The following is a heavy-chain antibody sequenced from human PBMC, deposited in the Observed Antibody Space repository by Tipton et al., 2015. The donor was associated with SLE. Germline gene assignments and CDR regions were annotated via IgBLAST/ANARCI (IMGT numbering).Heavy chain of an antibody. Sequence: LRLSCAVYGVSFSGYYWSWIRQPPGKGLEWIGEINHSGSTNYNPSLKSRVTISADTSKNQFSLKLNSVTAADTAVYYCARGEPYSSFTGWGQGTLVTVSS. J-gene: IGHJ4*02. CDR3: ARGEPYSSFTG. CDR1: GVSFSGYY. D-gene: IGHD6-13*01. CDR2: INHSGST. V-gene: IGHV4-34*01.